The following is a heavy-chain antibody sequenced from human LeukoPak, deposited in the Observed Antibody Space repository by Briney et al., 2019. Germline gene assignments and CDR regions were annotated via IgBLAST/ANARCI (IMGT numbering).Heavy chain of an antibody. D-gene: IGHD2/OR15-2a*01. Sequence: GGSLRLSCAASGFTFSSYAMTWVRQAPGKGLEWVSGISGSGGSTYYADSVKGRFTISRDNSKNTLSLQMNSLRAEDTAIYHCVFAPCNDPRPPFDYWGQGILVTVSS. J-gene: IGHJ4*02. CDR3: VFAPCNDPRPPFDY. CDR1: GFTFSSYA. V-gene: IGHV3-23*01. CDR2: ISGSGGST.